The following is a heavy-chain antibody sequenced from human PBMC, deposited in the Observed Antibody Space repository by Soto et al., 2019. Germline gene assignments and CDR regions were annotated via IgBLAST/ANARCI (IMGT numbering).Heavy chain of an antibody. D-gene: IGHD3-3*01. J-gene: IGHJ4*02. CDR3: AKETYYDFWSGYSHFDY. CDR1: GFTFSSYA. Sequence: EVQLLESGGGLVQPGGSLRLPCAAPGFTFSSYAMTWVRQAPGKGLEWVSAISGSVGSTYYADSVKGRFTISRDNSKNTLYLQMNSLRAEDTAVYYCAKETYYDFWSGYSHFDYWGQGTLVTVSS. V-gene: IGHV3-23*01. CDR2: ISGSVGST.